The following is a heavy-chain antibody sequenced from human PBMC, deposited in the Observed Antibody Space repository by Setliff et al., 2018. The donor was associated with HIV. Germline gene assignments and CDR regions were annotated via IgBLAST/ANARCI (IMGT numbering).Heavy chain of an antibody. Sequence: SETLSLTCSISDASLRRNSNYWGWIRQPPGKGLEWIATMYYTGSTYYNPSLKSRVTMSLDKSKNQFSLKLNSVTAADTAVYYCARAPLASSIADFDYWGQGTLVTVSS. CDR1: DASLRRNSNY. V-gene: IGHV4-39*07. J-gene: IGHJ4*02. CDR2: MYYTGST. CDR3: ARAPLASSIADFDY. D-gene: IGHD6-6*01.